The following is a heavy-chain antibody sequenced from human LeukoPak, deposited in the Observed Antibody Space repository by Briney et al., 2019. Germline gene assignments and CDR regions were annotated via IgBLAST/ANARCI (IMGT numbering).Heavy chain of an antibody. Sequence: PSETLSLTCTVSGGSISSYYWSWIRQPPGKGLEWIGEINHSGSTNYNPSLKSRVTISVDTSKNQFSLKLSSVTAADTAVYYCARVRITMVRGVIRAPFDYWGQGTLVTVSS. CDR1: GGSISSYY. CDR3: ARVRITMVRGVIRAPFDY. V-gene: IGHV4-34*01. CDR2: INHSGST. J-gene: IGHJ4*02. D-gene: IGHD3-10*01.